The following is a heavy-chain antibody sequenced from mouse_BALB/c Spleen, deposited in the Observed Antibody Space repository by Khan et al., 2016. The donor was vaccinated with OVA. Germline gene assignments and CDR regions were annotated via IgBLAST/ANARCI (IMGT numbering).Heavy chain of an antibody. Sequence: EVQRVESGGGLVQPGGSRKLSCTASGFTFSSFGMHWVRQAPEKGLEWVAYIGSDSSTIYYADTVKGRFNISRDNPKNTLLLQLTSLRSEDTAMYYCAISRSWSWFASWGQGTLVTVSA. CDR3: AISRSWSWFAS. J-gene: IGHJ3*01. CDR1: GFTFSSFG. CDR2: IGSDSSTI. V-gene: IGHV5-17*02.